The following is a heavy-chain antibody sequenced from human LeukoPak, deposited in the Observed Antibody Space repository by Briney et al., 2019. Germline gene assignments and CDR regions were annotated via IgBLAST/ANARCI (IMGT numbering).Heavy chain of an antibody. V-gene: IGHV3-30*18. D-gene: IGHD5-18*01. J-gene: IGHJ6*02. CDR1: GFTFSSYG. CDR3: AKGIWGYSYGYDYYGMDV. CDR2: ISYDGSNK. Sequence: GGSLRLSCAASGFTFSSYGMHWVRQAPGKGLEWVAVISYDGSNKYYGDSVKGRFTISRDNSKNTLYLQMKSLRAEDTAVYYCAKGIWGYSYGYDYYGMDVWGQGTTVTVSS.